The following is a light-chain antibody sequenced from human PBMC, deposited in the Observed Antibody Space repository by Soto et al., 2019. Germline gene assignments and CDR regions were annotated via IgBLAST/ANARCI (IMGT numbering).Light chain of an antibody. J-gene: IGLJ1*01. CDR2: EVS. CDR1: SSDVGGYNY. Sequence: SALTQPPSASGSPGQSVTISCTGTSSDVGGYNYVSWYQQHPGKAPKVVIYEVSKRPSGVPDRFSGSKSGNTASLTVSGLQAEDEADYYCTSYVGGNNHYVFGTGTKVTVL. CDR3: TSYVGGNNHYV. V-gene: IGLV2-8*01.